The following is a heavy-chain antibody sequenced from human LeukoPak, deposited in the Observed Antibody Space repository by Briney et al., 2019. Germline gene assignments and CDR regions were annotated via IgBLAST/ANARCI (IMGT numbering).Heavy chain of an antibody. Sequence: GGSLRLSCAASGFTFSSYEMNWVCQAPGKGLEWVSYISSSGSTIYYADSVKGRFTISRDNAKNSLYLQMNSLRAEDTAVYYCAREGSSGSYYYGMDVWGQGTTVTVSS. CDR1: GFTFSSYE. CDR2: ISSSGSTI. V-gene: IGHV3-48*03. J-gene: IGHJ6*02. D-gene: IGHD3-22*01. CDR3: AREGSSGSYYYGMDV.